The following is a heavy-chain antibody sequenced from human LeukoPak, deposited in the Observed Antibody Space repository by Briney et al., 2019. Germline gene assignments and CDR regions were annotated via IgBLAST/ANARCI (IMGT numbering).Heavy chain of an antibody. V-gene: IGHV3-30*18. CDR1: GFTFSRYW. CDR2: ISYDGSNK. CDR3: AKDKRFWSGYYLDY. Sequence: GGSLRLSCAASGFTFSRYWMSWVRQAPGKGLEWVAVISYDGSNKYYADSVKGRFTIPRDNSKNTLYLQMNSLRAEDTAVYYCAKDKRFWSGYYLDYWGQGTLVTVSS. D-gene: IGHD3-3*01. J-gene: IGHJ4*02.